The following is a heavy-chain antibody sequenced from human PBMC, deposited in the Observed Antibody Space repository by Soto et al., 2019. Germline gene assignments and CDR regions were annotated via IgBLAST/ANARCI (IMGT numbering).Heavy chain of an antibody. J-gene: IGHJ4*02. Sequence: ASVKVSCKASGYTFTSYDINWVRQATGQGLEWMGWMNPNSGNTGYAQKFQGRVTMTRNTSISTAYMELSSLGSEDTAVYYCARGSIGGGPREGRAATLDYWGQGTLVTVSS. CDR3: ARGSIGGGPREGRAATLDY. CDR2: MNPNSGNT. CDR1: GYTFTSYD. D-gene: IGHD2-15*01. V-gene: IGHV1-8*01.